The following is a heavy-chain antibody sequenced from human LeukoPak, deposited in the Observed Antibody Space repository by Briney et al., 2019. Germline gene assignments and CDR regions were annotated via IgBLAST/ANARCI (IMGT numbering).Heavy chain of an antibody. Sequence: GGSLRLSCAASGFTFSSYSMNWVRQAPGKGLEWVSSISSSSSYIYYADSVKGRFTISRDNAKNSLYLQMNSLRAEDTAVYYCARDLYDILTGYSSNFDCWGQGTLVTVSS. CDR1: GFTFSSYS. J-gene: IGHJ4*02. CDR2: ISSSSSYI. CDR3: ARDLYDILTGYSSNFDC. V-gene: IGHV3-21*01. D-gene: IGHD3-9*01.